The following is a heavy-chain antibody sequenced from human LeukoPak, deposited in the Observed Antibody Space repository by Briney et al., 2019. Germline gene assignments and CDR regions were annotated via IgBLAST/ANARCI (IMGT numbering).Heavy chain of an antibody. V-gene: IGHV4-30-2*01. D-gene: IGHD5-12*01. Sequence: PSQTLSLTCAVSGDSISCGGYSWSWVRQPPGKGLAWIGFIYHSGRTHYIPSLESRVTVSVDRSKNQFSLKLTFVTAADTAVYYCARQGYSAYEILDYWGQGTLVTVSS. CDR2: IYHSGRT. CDR3: ARQGYSAYEILDY. CDR1: GDSISCGGYS. J-gene: IGHJ4*02.